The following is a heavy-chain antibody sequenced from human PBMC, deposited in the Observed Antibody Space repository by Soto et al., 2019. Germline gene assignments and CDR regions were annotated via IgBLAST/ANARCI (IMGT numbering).Heavy chain of an antibody. CDR3: ARQGGIAARPHWFDP. D-gene: IGHD6-6*01. V-gene: IGHV5-51*01. CDR1: GYSFTSYW. Sequence: GESLKISCKGSGYSFTSYWIGWVRRMPGKGLEWMGIIYPGDSDTRYSPSFQGQVTISADKSIGTAYLQWSSLKASDTAMYYCARQGGIAARPHWFDPWGQGTLVTVSS. J-gene: IGHJ5*02. CDR2: IYPGDSDT.